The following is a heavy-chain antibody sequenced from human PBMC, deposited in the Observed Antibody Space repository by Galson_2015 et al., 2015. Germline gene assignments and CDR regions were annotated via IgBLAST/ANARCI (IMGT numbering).Heavy chain of an antibody. Sequence: SLRLSCAASGFTFSSYAMSWVRQAPGKGLEWVSAISGSGGSTYYADSVKGRFTISRDNSKNTLYLQMNSLRAEDTAIYYCARGRVPYGSGRYYWGQGTLVTVSS. J-gene: IGHJ4*02. CDR1: GFTFSSYA. D-gene: IGHD3-10*01. CDR3: ARGRVPYGSGRYY. V-gene: IGHV3-23*01. CDR2: ISGSGGST.